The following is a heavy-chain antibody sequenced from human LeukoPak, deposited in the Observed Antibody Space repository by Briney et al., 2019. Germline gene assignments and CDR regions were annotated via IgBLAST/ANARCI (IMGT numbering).Heavy chain of an antibody. CDR2: IKQDGSEK. V-gene: IGHV3-7*01. CDR3: ARRFMLWFGELRYYYYMDV. Sequence: PGGSLRLSCAASGFTFSSYWMSWVRQAPGRGLEWVANIKQDGSEKYYVDSVKGRFTISRDNAKNSPYLQMNSLRAEDTAVYYCARRFMLWFGELRYYYYMDVWGKGTTVTVSS. J-gene: IGHJ6*03. D-gene: IGHD3-10*01. CDR1: GFTFSSYW.